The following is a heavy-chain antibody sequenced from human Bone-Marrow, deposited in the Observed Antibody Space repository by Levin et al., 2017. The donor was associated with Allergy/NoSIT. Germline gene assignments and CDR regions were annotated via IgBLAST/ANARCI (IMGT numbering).Heavy chain of an antibody. Sequence: SVKVSCKASGGTFSSYAISWVRQAPGQGLEWMGGIIPIFGTANYAQKFQGRVTITADESTSTAYMELSSLRSEDTAVYYCAREYYYGSGRQRGRAFDIWGQGTMVTVSS. CDR1: GGTFSSYA. D-gene: IGHD3-10*01. V-gene: IGHV1-69*13. CDR3: AREYYYGSGRQRGRAFDI. CDR2: IIPIFGTA. J-gene: IGHJ3*02.